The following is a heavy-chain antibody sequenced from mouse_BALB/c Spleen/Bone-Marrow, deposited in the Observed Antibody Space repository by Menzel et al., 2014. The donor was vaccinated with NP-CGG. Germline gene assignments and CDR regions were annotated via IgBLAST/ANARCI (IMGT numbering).Heavy chain of an antibody. J-gene: IGHJ1*01. V-gene: IGHV5-4*02. D-gene: IGHD1-1*01. Sequence: EGQLVESGGGLVKPGGSLKLSCAASGFTFSDYFMYWVRQTPEKRLEWVATISDGGSSTYYPDSVKGRFTISRDNAKNNLYLQMSSLKSEDIAMYYCARQDYYAGSYRCFDVWGAGTTVTVSS. CDR3: ARQDYYAGSYRCFDV. CDR2: ISDGGSST. CDR1: GFTFSDYF.